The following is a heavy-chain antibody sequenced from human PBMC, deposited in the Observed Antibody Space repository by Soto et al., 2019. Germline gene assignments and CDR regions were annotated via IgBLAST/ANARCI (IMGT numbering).Heavy chain of an antibody. Sequence: EVQLLESGGGLIQPGGSLSLSCAASGFIFSSYAMSWVRQAPGTGLEWVSSISGIGHSTYYADSVKGRFTISRDNSKNTLYLQMNSLRAEDTAVYYCAKRIMATIGHFDSWGQGTLVTVSS. CDR1: GFIFSSYA. D-gene: IGHD5-12*01. CDR2: ISGIGHST. V-gene: IGHV3-23*01. J-gene: IGHJ4*02. CDR3: AKRIMATIGHFDS.